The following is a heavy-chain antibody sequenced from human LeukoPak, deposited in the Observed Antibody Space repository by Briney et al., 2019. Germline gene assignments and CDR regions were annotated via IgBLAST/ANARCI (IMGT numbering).Heavy chain of an antibody. V-gene: IGHV1-69*01. CDR1: GGTFSSYA. CDR2: IIPIFGTA. J-gene: IGHJ6*02. D-gene: IGHD2-2*01. Sequence: GASVKVSCKASGGTFSSYAISWVRQAPGQGLEWMGGIIPIFGTANYAQKFQGRVTITADESTSTAYMELSSLRPEDTAVYYCARVVGYCSSTSCYYYYGMDVWGQGTTVTVSS. CDR3: ARVVGYCSSTSCYYYYGMDV.